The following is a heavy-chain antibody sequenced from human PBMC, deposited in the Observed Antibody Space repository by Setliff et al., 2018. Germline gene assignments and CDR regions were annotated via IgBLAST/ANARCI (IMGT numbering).Heavy chain of an antibody. Sequence: PSETLSLTCAVYGGSFSGYYWSWIRQPPGKGLERIGEINHSGSTNYNPSLKSRVTISVDTSKNQFSLKLSSVTAADTAVYYCARGRIQLWKYYFDYWGQGTLVTVSS. J-gene: IGHJ4*02. V-gene: IGHV4-34*01. CDR1: GGSFSGYY. D-gene: IGHD5-18*01. CDR2: INHSGST. CDR3: ARGRIQLWKYYFDY.